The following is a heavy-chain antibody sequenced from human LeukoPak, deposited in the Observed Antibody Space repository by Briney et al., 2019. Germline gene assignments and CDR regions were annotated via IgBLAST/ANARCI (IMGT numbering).Heavy chain of an antibody. Sequence: MTGGSLRLSCAASGFTFSSYSMNWVRQAPGKGLEWVSSISSSSSYIYYADSVKGRFTISRDNAKNSLYLQMNSLRAEDTAVYYCARSRPYYYGSGRSQGWFDPWGQGTLVTVSS. V-gene: IGHV3-21*01. CDR2: ISSSSSYI. CDR1: GFTFSSYS. D-gene: IGHD3-10*01. CDR3: ARSRPYYYGSGRSQGWFDP. J-gene: IGHJ5*02.